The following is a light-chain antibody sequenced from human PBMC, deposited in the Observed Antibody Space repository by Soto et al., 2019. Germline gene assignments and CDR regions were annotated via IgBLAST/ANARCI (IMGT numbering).Light chain of an antibody. CDR1: QSVSDS. CDR3: QQRSKWPLT. Sequence: EIVLTQSPPTLSLSPGERATLSCRASQSVSDSLAWYQQKSGQAPRLLIYDASNRATGIPARFTGSGSGTDFTLTISSREPEDFAIYYCQQRSKWPLTFGQGTKVEIK. CDR2: DAS. V-gene: IGKV3-11*01. J-gene: IGKJ1*01.